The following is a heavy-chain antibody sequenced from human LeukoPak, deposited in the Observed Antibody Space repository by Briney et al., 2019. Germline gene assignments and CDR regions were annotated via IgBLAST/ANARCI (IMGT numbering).Heavy chain of an antibody. D-gene: IGHD6-13*01. CDR2: IYYSGST. CDR3: ARTPGSSSWYPLNWFDP. Sequence: SETLSLTCTVSGGSISSGDYYWSWIRQPPGKGLEWIGYIYYSGSTYYNPSLKSRVTISVDTSKNQFSLKLSSVTAADTAVYYCARTPGSSSWYPLNWFDPWGQGTLVTVSS. V-gene: IGHV4-30-4*01. J-gene: IGHJ5*02. CDR1: GGSISSGDYY.